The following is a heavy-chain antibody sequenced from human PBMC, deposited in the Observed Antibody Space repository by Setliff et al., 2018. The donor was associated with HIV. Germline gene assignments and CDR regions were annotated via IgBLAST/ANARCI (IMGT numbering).Heavy chain of an antibody. D-gene: IGHD3-10*01. CDR1: GASISGSNYF. CDR2: FFYSGST. CDR3: ARGVRGVIIDWYYLDY. J-gene: IGHJ6*03. V-gene: IGHV4-39*07. Sequence: PSETLSLTCTVSGASISGSNYFWAWIRQPPGKGLEWIGNFFYSGSTYYNPSLKTRVTISVDTSKNQFSLKLSFVTAADTAVYYCARGVRGVIIDWYYLDYWATGTTVTVSS.